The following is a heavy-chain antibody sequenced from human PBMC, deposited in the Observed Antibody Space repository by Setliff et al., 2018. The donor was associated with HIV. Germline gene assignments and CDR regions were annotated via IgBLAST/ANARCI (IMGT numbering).Heavy chain of an antibody. Sequence: SETLSLTCSVSGGSISSSTYYWGWIRQPPGKGLEWIGSIYYSGSTYYNPSLKSRVTISVDTSKNQFSLKPSSVTAADTAVYYCAGSIVVVTAAPLTWGQGTLVTVSS. V-gene: IGHV4-39*01. J-gene: IGHJ5*02. D-gene: IGHD2-21*02. CDR2: IYYSGST. CDR1: GGSISSSTYY. CDR3: AGSIVVVTAAPLT.